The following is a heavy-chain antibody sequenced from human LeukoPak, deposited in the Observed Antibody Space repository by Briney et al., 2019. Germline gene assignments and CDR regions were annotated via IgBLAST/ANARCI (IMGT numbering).Heavy chain of an antibody. J-gene: IGHJ4*02. Sequence: GGSLRLSCAASGFAFSDYSINWVRQAPGKGLEWVSCLGTSSSSIFYADSVKGRFTISRDNAKNSLYLQMNSLRDEDTAVYYCARDHDYAFDYWGQGTLVTVSS. CDR1: GFAFSDYS. V-gene: IGHV3-48*02. CDR3: ARDHDYAFDY. CDR2: LGTSSSSI. D-gene: IGHD4-17*01.